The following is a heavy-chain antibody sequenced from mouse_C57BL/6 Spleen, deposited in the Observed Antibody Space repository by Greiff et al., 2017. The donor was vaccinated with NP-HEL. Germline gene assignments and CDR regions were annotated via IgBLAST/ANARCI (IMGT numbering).Heavy chain of an antibody. CDR3: ARGGGFAY. V-gene: IGHV5-4*01. CDR1: GFTFSSYA. J-gene: IGHJ3*01. CDR2: ISDGGSYT. Sequence: EVQLVESGGGLVKPGGSLKLSCAASGFTFSSYAMSWVRQTREKRLEWVATISDGGSYTYYPDNVKGRFTISRDNAKNNLYLQMSHLKSEDTAMYYCARGGGFAYWGQGTLVTVSA.